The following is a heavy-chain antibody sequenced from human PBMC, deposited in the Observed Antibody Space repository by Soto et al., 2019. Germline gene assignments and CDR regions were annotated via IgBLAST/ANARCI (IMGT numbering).Heavy chain of an antibody. J-gene: IGHJ5*02. D-gene: IGHD2-2*01. Sequence: EVELLESGGGSVQPGGSLRLSCAASGFTFSTYAMNWVRQAPGKGLEWVSSISTTGDNTYYADSVKGRFTMSRDNSKNTLYLQMNSLGAEDTAIYYCARDRESCSVANCFGSTWFDPWGQGTLVTVSS. V-gene: IGHV3-23*01. CDR2: ISTTGDNT. CDR3: ARDRESCSVANCFGSTWFDP. CDR1: GFTFSTYA.